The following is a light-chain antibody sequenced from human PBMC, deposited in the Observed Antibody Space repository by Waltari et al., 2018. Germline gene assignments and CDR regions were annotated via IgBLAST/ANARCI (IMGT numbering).Light chain of an antibody. V-gene: IGLV2-14*03. J-gene: IGLJ1*01. CDR1: SSDVGGYNF. CDR3: SSYTSTNTYV. Sequence: QSALTQPASVSGPPGQSITISCTGTSSDVGGYNFVSWYQQHQGKAPNLLINDVSKRPSGVSNRFSGSKSGNTASLTISGLQAEDEADYYCSSYTSTNTYVFGTGTEVTVL. CDR2: DVS.